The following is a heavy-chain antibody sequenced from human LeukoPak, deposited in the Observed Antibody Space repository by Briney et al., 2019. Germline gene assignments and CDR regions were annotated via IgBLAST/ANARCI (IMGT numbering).Heavy chain of an antibody. CDR3: ARGARGDYYDSSGYYFFDY. V-gene: IGHV1-69*06. CDR2: IIPIFGTA. J-gene: IGHJ4*02. CDR1: GGTFSSYA. D-gene: IGHD3-22*01. Sequence: GASVKVSCKASGGTFSSYAISWVRQAPGQGLEWMGGIIPIFGTANYAQKFQGRVTITADKSTSTAYMELSSLRSEDTAVYYCARGARGDYYDSSGYYFFDYWGQGTLVTVSS.